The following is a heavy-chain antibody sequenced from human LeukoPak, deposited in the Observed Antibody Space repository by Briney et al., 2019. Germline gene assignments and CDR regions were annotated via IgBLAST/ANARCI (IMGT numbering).Heavy chain of an antibody. CDR3: ARGPYSYDSSGAFDI. CDR1: GGSISSGSYY. J-gene: IGHJ3*02. V-gene: IGHV4-61*02. Sequence: SETLSLTCTVSGGSISSGSYYWSWVRQPAGKGLEWIGRISSSGSTNYNPSLKSRVTISVDTSKNQFSLKLSSVTAADTAVYFCARGPYSYDSSGAFDIWGQGTMVTVSS. D-gene: IGHD3-22*01. CDR2: ISSSGST.